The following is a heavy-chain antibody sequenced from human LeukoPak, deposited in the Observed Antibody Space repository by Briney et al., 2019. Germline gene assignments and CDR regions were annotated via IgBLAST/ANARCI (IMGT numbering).Heavy chain of an antibody. CDR2: ISSSSSYI. CDR3: AKEAALGSFDY. V-gene: IGHV3-21*04. J-gene: IGHJ4*02. D-gene: IGHD6-13*01. Sequence: GGSLRLSCAASGFTFSSYSMNWVRQAPGKGLEWVSSISSSSSYIYYADSVKGRFTISRDNSKNTLYLQMNSLRAEDTAVYYCAKEAALGSFDYWGQGTLVTVSS. CDR1: GFTFSSYS.